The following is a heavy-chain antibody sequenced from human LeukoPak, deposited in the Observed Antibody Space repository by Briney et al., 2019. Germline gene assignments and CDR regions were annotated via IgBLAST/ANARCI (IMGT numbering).Heavy chain of an antibody. CDR3: ARDSSGSGSYWDDAFDI. D-gene: IGHD3-10*01. V-gene: IGHV4-61*02. Sequence: PSQTLSLTRMVSGGSLSRGIYYWSWIRHPAGKGLEWIGRIYTSGSTNYNPSLKSRVPISVDTSKNQFSLKLSSVTAADTAVYYCARDSSGSGSYWDDAFDIWGQGTMVTVSS. J-gene: IGHJ3*02. CDR2: IYTSGST. CDR1: GGSLSRGIYY.